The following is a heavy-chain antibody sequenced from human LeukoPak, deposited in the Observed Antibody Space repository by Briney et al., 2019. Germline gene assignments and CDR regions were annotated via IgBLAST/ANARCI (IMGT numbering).Heavy chain of an antibody. CDR3: VKKEGSQEVRGVITS. CDR2: FTGSGGST. CDR1: GFTFSSYG. V-gene: IGHV3-23*01. Sequence: GGSLRLSCAASGFTFSSYGMSWVRQAPGEGLEWVSAFTGSGGSTNYADSVKGRFTISRDNSKNTLYLQMNRLRAEDTAVYYCVKKEGSQEVRGVITSWGQGTLVTVSS. D-gene: IGHD3-10*01. J-gene: IGHJ5*02.